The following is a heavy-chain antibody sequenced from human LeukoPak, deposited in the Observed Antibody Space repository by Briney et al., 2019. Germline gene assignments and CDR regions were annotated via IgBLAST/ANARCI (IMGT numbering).Heavy chain of an antibody. CDR1: GGSFSGYY. J-gene: IGHJ5*02. CDR2: INHSGST. Sequence: SETLSLTCAVYGGSFSGYYWSWIRQPPGKGLEWIGEINHSGSTNYNPSLKSRVTISVDTSKNQFSLKLSSVTAADTAVYYCATGITIFGVVTHGWFDPWGQGTLVTVSS. D-gene: IGHD3-3*01. V-gene: IGHV4-34*01. CDR3: ATGITIFGVVTHGWFDP.